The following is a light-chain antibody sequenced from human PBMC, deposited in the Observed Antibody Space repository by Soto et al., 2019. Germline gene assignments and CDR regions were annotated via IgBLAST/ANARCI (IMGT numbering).Light chain of an antibody. CDR3: QQRSAWPLT. V-gene: IGKV3-11*01. CDR2: ETF. J-gene: IGKJ4*01. CDR1: QSISSS. Sequence: EIVLTQSPATLSLSPGERATLSRRASQSISSSLAWYQQKLGQAPRLLIYETFNRATGIPARFSGSGSGTDFTLTIDSLEPEDFAVYYCQQRSAWPLTFGGGTKVEIK.